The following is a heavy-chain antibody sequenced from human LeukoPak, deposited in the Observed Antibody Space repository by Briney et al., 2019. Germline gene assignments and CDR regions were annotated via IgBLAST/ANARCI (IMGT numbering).Heavy chain of an antibody. V-gene: IGHV1-69*05. CDR2: IIPIFGTA. J-gene: IGHJ3*02. D-gene: IGHD3-22*01. Sequence: GASVKVSCKASGGTFSSYAISWVRQAPGQGLEWMGGIIPIFGTANYAQKFQGRVTITTDESTSTAYMELSSLRSEDTAVYYCARDVDSSVTGAFDIWGQGTMVTVSS. CDR1: GGTFSSYA. CDR3: ARDVDSSVTGAFDI.